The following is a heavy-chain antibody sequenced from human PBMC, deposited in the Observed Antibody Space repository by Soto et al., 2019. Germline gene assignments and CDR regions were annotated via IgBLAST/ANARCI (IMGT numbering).Heavy chain of an antibody. D-gene: IGHD1-1*01. CDR2: IYYDGTT. CDR1: DGSVSSVFYY. J-gene: IGHJ4*02. Sequence: QVQLQQSGPGLVKPSQTLSLTCSVPDGSVSSVFYYWHWIRQRPGKGLEWIGYIYYDGTTYYNPSLTGRVAISVDTSKNHLFLTLTSVTAADTAVYYCAIGWQRVTGTYDSWGQGTLVTVSS. CDR3: AIGWQRVTGTYDS. V-gene: IGHV4-31*03.